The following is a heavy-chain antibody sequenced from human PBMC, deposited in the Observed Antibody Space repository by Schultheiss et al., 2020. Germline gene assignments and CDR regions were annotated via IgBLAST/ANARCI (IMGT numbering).Heavy chain of an antibody. CDR3: ARVLESGSYYHYYYGMDV. D-gene: IGHD1-26*01. CDR2: IGTAGDT. J-gene: IGHJ6*02. V-gene: IGHV3-13*01. CDR1: GFTVSSNY. Sequence: GGSLRLSCAASGFTVSSNYMSWVRQATGKGLEWVSAIGTAGDTYYPGSVKGRFTISRDNSKNTLYLQMNSLRAEDTAVYYCARVLESGSYYHYYYGMDVWGQGTTVTVSS.